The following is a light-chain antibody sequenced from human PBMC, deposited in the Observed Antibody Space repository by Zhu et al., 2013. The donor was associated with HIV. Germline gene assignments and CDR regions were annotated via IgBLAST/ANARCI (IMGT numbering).Light chain of an antibody. V-gene: IGLV3-21*01. J-gene: IGLJ2*01. CDR2: DDF. CDR3: QAWDSSTAG. CDR1: NIGSKS. Sequence: SYVLTQPPSVSVAPAKTASITCGGNNIGSKSVYWYQQKPGQAPVLVVYDDFGRPSGIPERISGSNSGNTATLTISGTQAMDEADYYCQAWDSSTAGFGGGTKLTVL.